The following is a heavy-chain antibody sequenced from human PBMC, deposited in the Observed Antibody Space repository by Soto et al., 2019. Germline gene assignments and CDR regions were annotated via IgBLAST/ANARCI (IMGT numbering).Heavy chain of an antibody. J-gene: IGHJ4*02. CDR1: GGSFSGYY. Sequence: SETLSLTCAVYGGSFSGYYWSWIRQPPGKGLEWIGEINHSEGTNYNPSLKSRVTISVDTSKNQFSLKLSSVTASDTAVYYCASLSYDSSGYYVDYWGQGTLVTVS. V-gene: IGHV4-34*01. CDR3: ASLSYDSSGYYVDY. D-gene: IGHD3-22*01. CDR2: INHSEGT.